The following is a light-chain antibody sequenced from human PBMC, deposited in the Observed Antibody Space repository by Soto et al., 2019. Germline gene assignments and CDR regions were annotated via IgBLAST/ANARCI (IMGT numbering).Light chain of an antibody. CDR2: DAS. CDR1: QAIGTY. Sequence: IQLTQSPSSLSASVGDRVTITCRASQAIGTYVNWYRQKSGAAPELLIYDASTLQSGVPSRFRGGASGTDFTLTISSLQLDDFATYYCQQSYNTPLTFGQGTKVDIK. J-gene: IGKJ1*01. V-gene: IGKV1-39*01. CDR3: QQSYNTPLT.